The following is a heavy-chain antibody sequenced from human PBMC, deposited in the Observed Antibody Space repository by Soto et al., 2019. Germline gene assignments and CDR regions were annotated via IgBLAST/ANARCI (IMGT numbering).Heavy chain of an antibody. D-gene: IGHD3-10*01. J-gene: IGHJ6*02. CDR2: IYYSGST. Sequence: QVQLQESGPGLVKPSETLSLTCTVSGGSVSSGSYYWSWIRQPPGKGLEWIGYIYYSGSTNYNPSLKSRVTISVDTSKNQFSLKLSSVTAADTAVYYCARGDFAGSGSYYHGDYYYYGMDVWGQGTTVTVSS. CDR1: GGSVSSGSYY. V-gene: IGHV4-61*01. CDR3: ARGDFAGSGSYYHGDYYYYGMDV.